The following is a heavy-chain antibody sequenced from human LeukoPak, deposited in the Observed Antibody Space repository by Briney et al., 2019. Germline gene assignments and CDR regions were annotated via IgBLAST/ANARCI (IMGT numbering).Heavy chain of an antibody. CDR3: ARHSRSRPKLYYYYYMDV. CDR2: IIPIFGTA. V-gene: IGHV1-69*06. Sequence: GASVKVSCKASGYTFTGYYIHWVRQAPGQGLEWMGGIIPIFGTANYAQKFQGRVTITADKSTSTAYMELSSLRSEDTAVYYCARHSRSRPKLYYYYYMDVWGKGTTVTVSS. CDR1: GYTFTGYY. J-gene: IGHJ6*03.